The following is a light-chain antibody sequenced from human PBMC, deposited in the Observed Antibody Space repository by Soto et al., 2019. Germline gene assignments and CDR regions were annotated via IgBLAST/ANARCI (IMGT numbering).Light chain of an antibody. J-gene: IGKJ5*01. CDR1: QSVSSID. CDR3: KQDYNLTH. CDR2: GAS. Sequence: PCERVTLSFPASQSVSSIDLTGYQQKPFHSPSLLIYGASTRATGIPARFSGSGSGTDFTLTSSSLHPEDFVVYYCKQDYNLTHFGQGKRLAIK. V-gene: IGKV3D-7*01.